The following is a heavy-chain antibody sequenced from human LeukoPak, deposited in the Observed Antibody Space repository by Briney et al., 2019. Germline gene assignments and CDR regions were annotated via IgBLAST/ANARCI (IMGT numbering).Heavy chain of an antibody. Sequence: SETLSLTCTVSGGSISSSSYYWGWIRQPPGKGLEWIGSIYYTGSTNCNPSLKSRVTMSVDTSKNQFSLKLTSVTAADTAVYYCATPSSGYKIDVFDVWGQGTVVAVSS. CDR3: ATPSSGYKIDVFDV. CDR1: GGSISSSSYY. J-gene: IGHJ3*01. V-gene: IGHV4-39*07. CDR2: IYYTGST. D-gene: IGHD3-22*01.